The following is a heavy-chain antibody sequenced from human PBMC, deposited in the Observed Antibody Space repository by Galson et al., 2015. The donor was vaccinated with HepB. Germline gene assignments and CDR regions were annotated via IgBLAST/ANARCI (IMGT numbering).Heavy chain of an antibody. CDR1: GYSFTSYW. CDR2: IYPGDSDT. CDR3: ARFLPGIVVVVAANAFDI. D-gene: IGHD2-15*01. J-gene: IGHJ3*02. Sequence: QSGAEVKKPGESLKISCKGSGYSFTSYWIGWVRQMPGKGLEWMGTIYPGDSDTRYSPSFQGQVTISADKSISTAYLQWSSLKASDTAMYYCARFLPGIVVVVAANAFDIWGQGTMVTVSS. V-gene: IGHV5-51*03.